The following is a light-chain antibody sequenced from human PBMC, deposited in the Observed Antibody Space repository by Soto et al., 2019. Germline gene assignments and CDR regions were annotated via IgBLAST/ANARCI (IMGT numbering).Light chain of an antibody. Sequence: QLVLTQPPSASASLGASVRLTCTLSSGHTNYAIAWHQLQPEKGPRYLMKLDSDGSHTKGDGIPNRFSGSSSGAERYLTISSLQSDDEADYYCQTWNTGIVLFGGGTKHTVL. CDR3: QTWNTGIVL. J-gene: IGLJ2*01. CDR1: SGHTNYA. V-gene: IGLV4-69*01. CDR2: LDSDGSH.